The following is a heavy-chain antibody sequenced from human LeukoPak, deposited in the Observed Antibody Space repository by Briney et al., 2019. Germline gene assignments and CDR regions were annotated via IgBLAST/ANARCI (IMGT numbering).Heavy chain of an antibody. CDR1: GGTFSSYA. D-gene: IGHD3-22*01. Sequence: SVKVSCKASGGTFSSYAISWVRQAPGQGLEWMGGIIPIFGTANYAQKFQGRVTITADESTSTAYMELSSLRSEDTAVYYCARVGYYYDSSGYFYYYYGMDVWGQGATVTVSS. V-gene: IGHV1-69*13. J-gene: IGHJ6*02. CDR3: ARVGYYYDSSGYFYYYYGMDV. CDR2: IIPIFGTA.